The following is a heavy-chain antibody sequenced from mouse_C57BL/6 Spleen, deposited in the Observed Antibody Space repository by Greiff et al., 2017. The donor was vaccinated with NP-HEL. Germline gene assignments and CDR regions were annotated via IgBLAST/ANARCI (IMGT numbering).Heavy chain of an antibody. D-gene: IGHD2-5*01. CDR1: GFTFSSYA. CDR3: ARDYSNSLYYFDY. Sequence: DVMLVESGGGLVKPGGSLKLSCAASGFTFSSYAMSWVRQTPEKRLEWVATISDGGSYTYYPDNVKGRFTISRDNAKNNLYLQMSHLKSEDTAMYYCARDYSNSLYYFDYWGQGTTLTVSS. V-gene: IGHV5-4*01. J-gene: IGHJ2*01. CDR2: ISDGGSYT.